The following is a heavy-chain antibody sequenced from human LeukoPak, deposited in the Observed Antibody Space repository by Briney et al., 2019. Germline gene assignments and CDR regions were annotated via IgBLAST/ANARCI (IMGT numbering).Heavy chain of an antibody. CDR3: ARMADGNWFDP. CDR1: GYSISSGYY. J-gene: IGHJ5*02. V-gene: IGHV4-38-2*02. D-gene: IGHD5-24*01. CDR2: IYHSGST. Sequence: SETLSLTCTVSGYSISSGYYWGWIRQPPGKVLEWTGSIYHSGSTYYNPSLKSRVTISVDTSKNQFSLKLSSVTAADTAVYYCARMADGNWFDPWGQGTLVTVSS.